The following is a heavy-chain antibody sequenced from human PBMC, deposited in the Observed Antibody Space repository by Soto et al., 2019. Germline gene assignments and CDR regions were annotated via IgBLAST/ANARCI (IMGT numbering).Heavy chain of an antibody. CDR3: ARDLGGFGESGEDY. CDR2: IWYDGSNK. V-gene: IGHV3-33*01. Sequence: QVQLVESGGGVVQPGRSLRLSCAASGFTFSSYGMHWVRQAPGKGLEWVAVIWYDGSNKYYADSVKGRFTISRDNSKNTLYLQMNSLRAEDTDVYYCARDLGGFGESGEDYWGQGTLVTVSS. CDR1: GFTFSSYG. D-gene: IGHD3-10*01. J-gene: IGHJ4*02.